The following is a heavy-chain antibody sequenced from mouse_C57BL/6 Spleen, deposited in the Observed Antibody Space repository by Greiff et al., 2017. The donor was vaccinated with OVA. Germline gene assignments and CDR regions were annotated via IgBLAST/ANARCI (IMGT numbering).Heavy chain of an antibody. CDR1: GYAFSSSW. V-gene: IGHV1-82*01. D-gene: IGHD1-1*01. J-gene: IGHJ2*01. Sequence: QVQLQQSGPELVKPGASVKISCKASGYAFSSSWMNWVKQRPGKGLEWIGRIYPGDGDTNYNGKFKGKATLTADKSSSTAYMQLSSLTSEDSAVYFCARFTTVVATEYYFDYWGQGTTLTVSS. CDR3: ARFTTVVATEYYFDY. CDR2: IYPGDGDT.